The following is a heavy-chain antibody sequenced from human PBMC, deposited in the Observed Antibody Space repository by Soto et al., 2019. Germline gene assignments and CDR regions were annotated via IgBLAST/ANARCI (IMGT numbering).Heavy chain of an antibody. J-gene: IGHJ5*02. D-gene: IGHD3-16*02. CDR1: GFTFSSYS. CDR2: ISSSSSTI. V-gene: IGHV3-48*01. CDR3: ARDASYDYIWGSYRQPANWFDP. Sequence: GGSLRLSCAASGFTFSSYSMNWVRQAPGKGLEWVSYISSSSSTIYYADSVKGRFTISRDNAKNSLYLQMNSLRAEDTAVYYCARDASYDYIWGSYRQPANWFDPWGQGTLVTVS.